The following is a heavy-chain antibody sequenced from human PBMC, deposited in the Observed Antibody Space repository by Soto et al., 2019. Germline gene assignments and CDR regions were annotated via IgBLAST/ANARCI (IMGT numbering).Heavy chain of an antibody. CDR2: IYYSGST. CDR3: ARADYYGSGSQIDY. D-gene: IGHD3-10*01. CDR1: GGSISSGHYH. V-gene: IGHV4-31*03. Sequence: SETLSLTCTVSGGSISSGHYHWTWIRQNPGKGLEWIGYIYYSGSTYYNPSLKSRVTISVDTSKNQFSLKLSSVTAADTAVYYCARADYYGSGSQIDYWGQGTLVTVSS. J-gene: IGHJ4*02.